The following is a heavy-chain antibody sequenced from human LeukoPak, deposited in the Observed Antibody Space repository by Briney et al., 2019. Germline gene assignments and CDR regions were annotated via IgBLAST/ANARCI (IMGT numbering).Heavy chain of an antibody. CDR2: INPNSGGT. Sequence: ASVKVSCKASGYTFTGYYMHWVRQAPGQGLEWMGWINPNSGGTNYAQKFQGRVTMTRDTSISTAYMELSRLRSDDTAVYYCARAPIVVVPAAILHWFDPWGQGTLVTVSS. J-gene: IGHJ5*02. D-gene: IGHD2-2*01. V-gene: IGHV1-2*02. CDR1: GYTFTGYY. CDR3: ARAPIVVVPAAILHWFDP.